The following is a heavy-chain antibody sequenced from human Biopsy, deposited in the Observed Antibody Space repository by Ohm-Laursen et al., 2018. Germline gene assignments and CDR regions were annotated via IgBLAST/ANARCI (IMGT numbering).Heavy chain of an antibody. CDR3: AADINVWNVNY. D-gene: IGHD1-1*01. CDR2: FAPENGKT. V-gene: IGHV1-24*01. CDR1: GYTLTALS. J-gene: IGHJ4*02. Sequence: SVKVSCKVSGYTLTALSMHWVRQAPGKGLEWLGGFAPENGKTVYAQNFQARVSMTEDTSTDTAYMELRSLRSEDTAVYYCAADINVWNVNYWGQGTQVTVSS.